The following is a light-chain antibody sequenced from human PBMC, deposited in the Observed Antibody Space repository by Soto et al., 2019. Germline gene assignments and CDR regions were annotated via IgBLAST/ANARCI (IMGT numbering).Light chain of an antibody. V-gene: IGKV1-5*03. CDR2: KAS. Sequence: DIQMTQSPSTLSASVGDRVTITCRASQSITSGLASYQQKPGKAPKLLIHKASSFESGVPSRFRGSGSGTEFTLSISSLQPDDFATYYCQHYNSYPWTFGQGIKVEIK. J-gene: IGKJ1*01. CDR3: QHYNSYPWT. CDR1: QSITSG.